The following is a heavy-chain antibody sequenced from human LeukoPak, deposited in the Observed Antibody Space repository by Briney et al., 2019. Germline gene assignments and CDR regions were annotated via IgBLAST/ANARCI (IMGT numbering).Heavy chain of an antibody. V-gene: IGHV1-69*05. CDR3: ARVVTPRYCSPPRCYWKGWFDP. J-gene: IGHJ5*02. CDR1: GFTFSSYA. D-gene: IGHD2-2*01. Sequence: GGSLRLSCAASGFTFSSYAISWVRQAPGQGLEWMGGIIPIFGTANYAQKFQGRVTITTDKPTNTAYLELRRLRYEDTAVYYCARVVTPRYCSPPRCYWKGWFDPWGQGTLVTVSS. CDR2: IIPIFGTA.